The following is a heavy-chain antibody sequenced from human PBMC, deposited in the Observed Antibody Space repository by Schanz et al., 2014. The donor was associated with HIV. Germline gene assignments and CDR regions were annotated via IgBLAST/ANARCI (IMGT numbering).Heavy chain of an antibody. CDR1: GFPFSSYA. J-gene: IGHJ4*02. V-gene: IGHV3-21*04. CDR2: ISSSGGYI. Sequence: EVQLVESGEGLVKPGGSLRLSCTGSGFPFSSYAINWVRQAPGKGLEWLSSISSSGGYIYYADSVKGRFTISRDNSKNSLYLQMNSLRAEDTALYHCARSSSGSGTWPPRYWGQGTLVIVSS. D-gene: IGHD6-6*01. CDR3: ARSSSGSGTWPPRY.